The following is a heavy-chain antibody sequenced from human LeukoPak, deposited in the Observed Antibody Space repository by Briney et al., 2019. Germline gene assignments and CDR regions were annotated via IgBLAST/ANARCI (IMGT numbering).Heavy chain of an antibody. J-gene: IGHJ5*02. CDR3: ARANSATIPGVDP. CDR2: IYSDGST. D-gene: IGHD1-26*01. V-gene: IGHV3-53*01. CDR1: GFTVSTNY. Sequence: GGSLRLSCAASGFTVSTNYMSWARQAPGKGLEWLSIIYSDGSTYYADSVKGRFTISRDNSKNTLYLQMSSLTAEDTAVYYCARANSATIPGVDPWGQGTLVTVSS.